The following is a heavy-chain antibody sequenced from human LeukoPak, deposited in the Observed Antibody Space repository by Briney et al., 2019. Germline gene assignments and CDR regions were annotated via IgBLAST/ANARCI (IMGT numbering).Heavy chain of an antibody. CDR2: IIPIFGTA. CDR3: ASGDYGGNSGDF. Sequence: GASVKVSCKASGGTFSSSAISWVRQAPGQGLEWMGGIIPIFGTASYAQKLQGRVTITADESTSTAYMELSSLKSEDTAVYYCASGDYGGNSGDFWGQGTLVTVSS. V-gene: IGHV1-69*13. J-gene: IGHJ4*02. CDR1: GGTFSSSA. D-gene: IGHD4-23*01.